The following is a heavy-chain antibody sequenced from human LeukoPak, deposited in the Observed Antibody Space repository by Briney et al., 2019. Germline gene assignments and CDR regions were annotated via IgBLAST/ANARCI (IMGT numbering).Heavy chain of an antibody. CDR1: GFSFSNYA. V-gene: IGHV3-30*04. J-gene: IGHJ4*02. CDR2: ILYDGSIQ. CDR3: VRGAILGAFNLMDY. Sequence: PGGSLRLSCAASGFSFSNYAMHWVRQAPGKGLDWVAVILYDGSIQNTADSVRGRFIISRDNSKNTVFLQMSSLTTDDTAVYYCVRGAILGAFNLMDYWGRGTLVTVSS. D-gene: IGHD1-26*01.